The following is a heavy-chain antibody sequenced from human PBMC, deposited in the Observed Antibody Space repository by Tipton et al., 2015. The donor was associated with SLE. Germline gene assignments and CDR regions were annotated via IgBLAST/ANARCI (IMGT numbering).Heavy chain of an antibody. Sequence: SLRLSCAGSGFNFGDSAMAWVRRGPGKGLEWVSVIYSGDSGAVYPDSVKGRFTISRDDSKSTVFLQMDGLRAEDTAIYYCAKHSAGLSYFDFWGQGALVTVSS. CDR1: GFNFGDSA. V-gene: IGHV3-23*03. J-gene: IGHJ4*02. CDR3: AKHSAGLSYFDF. D-gene: IGHD4/OR15-4a*01. CDR2: IYSGDSGA.